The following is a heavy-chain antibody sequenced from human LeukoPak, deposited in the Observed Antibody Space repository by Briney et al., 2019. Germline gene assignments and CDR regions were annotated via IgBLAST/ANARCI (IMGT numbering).Heavy chain of an antibody. CDR3: SRGEAARRDVVDI. Sequence: SETLSLTCAVYGGSFSGYYWSWIRQPPGKGLEWIGEINLSGSTNYNPPLKSRVTISVDTSKNQFSLKLSSVAAADTAVYYCSRGEAARRDVVDIWGQGTMVIVSS. CDR2: INLSGST. J-gene: IGHJ3*02. V-gene: IGHV4-34*01. D-gene: IGHD6-6*01. CDR1: GGSFSGYY.